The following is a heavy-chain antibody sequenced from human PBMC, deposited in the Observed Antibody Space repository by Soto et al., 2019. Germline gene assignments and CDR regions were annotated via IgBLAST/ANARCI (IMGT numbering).Heavy chain of an antibody. Sequence: QVQLVQSGAEVKKPGASVKVSCKASGYSFSSYAITWVRQAPGQGLEWMGWVSAHNGKTNYPQKLQGRVTMTTDTATGTAYMELRRLRSADTAVYYCARVDTAMVTASYWGQGTLFTVSS. V-gene: IGHV1-18*01. J-gene: IGHJ4*02. D-gene: IGHD5-18*01. CDR1: GYSFSSYA. CDR3: ARVDTAMVTASY. CDR2: VSAHNGKT.